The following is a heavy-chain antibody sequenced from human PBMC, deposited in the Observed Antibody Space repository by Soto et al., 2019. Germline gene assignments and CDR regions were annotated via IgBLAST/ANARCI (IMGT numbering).Heavy chain of an antibody. V-gene: IGHV3-21*01. CDR2: SSSSSSYI. CDR3: ARSLPEWSNNMDV. D-gene: IGHD3-3*01. Sequence: RLSCAASGFTFSSYSMNWVRQAPGKGLEWVSSSSSSSSYIYYADSVKGRFTISRDNAKNSLYLQMNSLRAEDTAVYYCARSLPEWSNNMDVWGQGTTVTVSS. J-gene: IGHJ6*02. CDR1: GFTFSSYS.